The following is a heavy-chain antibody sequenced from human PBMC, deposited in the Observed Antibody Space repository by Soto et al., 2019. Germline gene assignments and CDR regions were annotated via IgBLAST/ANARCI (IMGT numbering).Heavy chain of an antibody. Sequence: EVQLVESGGGLVKPGGSLGLSCAASGFTFSSYSMNWVRQAPGKGLEWVSSISSGSSYIYYADSVKGRFTISRDNAKNSLYLQMNSLRAEDTAVYYCARSSGGSGKLWNYYGMDVWGQGTTVTVSS. V-gene: IGHV3-21*06. CDR3: ARSSGGSGKLWNYYGMDV. CDR2: ISSGSSYI. D-gene: IGHD3-10*01. CDR1: GFTFSSYS. J-gene: IGHJ6*02.